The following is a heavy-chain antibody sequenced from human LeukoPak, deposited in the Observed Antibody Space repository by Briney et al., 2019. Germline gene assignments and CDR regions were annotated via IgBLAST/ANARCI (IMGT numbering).Heavy chain of an antibody. Sequence: GGSLKLSCVASGFTFSDSPIHWVRLAPGKGLEWVAHIRGKRDNYATAYAALVKDRFAISRDNSENTAFLQMNSLKTDDTAVYFCARQTVSCHDYWGRGTLVTVSS. CDR3: ARQTVSCHDY. V-gene: IGHV3-73*01. CDR2: IRGKRDNYAT. D-gene: IGHD2-2*01. J-gene: IGHJ4*02. CDR1: GFTFSDSP.